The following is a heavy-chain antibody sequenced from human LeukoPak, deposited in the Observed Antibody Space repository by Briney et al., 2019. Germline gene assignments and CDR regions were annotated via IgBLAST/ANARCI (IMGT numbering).Heavy chain of an antibody. V-gene: IGHV4-34*01. J-gene: IGHJ6*03. CDR1: GGSFSSYY. CDR3: ARRSEYSSSFYYYYYMDV. Sequence: SETLSLTCAVYGGSFSSYYWSWIRQPPGKGLEWIGEINHSGSTNYNPSLKSRVTISVDRSKNQFSLKLSSVTAADTAVYYCARRSEYSSSFYYYYYMDVWGKGTAVTVSS. D-gene: IGHD6-6*01. CDR2: INHSGST.